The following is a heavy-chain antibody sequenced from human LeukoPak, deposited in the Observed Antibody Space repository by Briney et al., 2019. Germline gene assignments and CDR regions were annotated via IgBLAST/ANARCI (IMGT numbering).Heavy chain of an antibody. J-gene: IGHJ6*03. V-gene: IGHV3-74*01. CDR3: ARVLRGSYYAFYYYYYMDV. D-gene: IGHD1-26*01. CDR1: GFPFSSYW. CDR2: INSDGSST. Sequence: GGSLRLSCAASGFPFSSYWMHWVRQAPGKGLVWVSRINSDGSSTSYADSVKGRFTISRDNAKNTLYLQMNSLRAEDTAVYYCARVLRGSYYAFYYYYYMDVWGKGTTVTISS.